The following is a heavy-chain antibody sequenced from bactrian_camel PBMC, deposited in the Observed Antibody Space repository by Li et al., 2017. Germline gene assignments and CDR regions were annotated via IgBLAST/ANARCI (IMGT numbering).Heavy chain of an antibody. CDR3: AKVRFGFVRASFDY. CDR2: ISGDSKIM. V-gene: IGHV3-2*01. Sequence: HVQLVESGGGSVQPGGSLRLSCAASGFTFSRSYMSWVRQAPGKGLEWVASISSISGDSKIMYYTDSVKGRFTISRDNAKNTLYLRLNSLKTEDTAMYYCAKVRFGFVRASFDYWGQGTQVTVS. CDR1: GFTFSRSY. J-gene: IGHJ4*01.